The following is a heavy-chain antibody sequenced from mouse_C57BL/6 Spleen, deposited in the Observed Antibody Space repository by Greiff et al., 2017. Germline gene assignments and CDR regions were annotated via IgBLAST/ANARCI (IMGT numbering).Heavy chain of an antibody. CDR2: IYPSDSET. J-gene: IGHJ1*03. CDR3: ARRRDDYRWYFDV. CDR1: GYTFTSYW. Sequence: QVQLQQPGAELVRPGSSVKLSCKASGYTFTSYWMDWVKQRPGQGLEWIGNIYPSDSETHYNQKFKDKATLTVDKSSSTAYMQLSSLTSEDSAVYYCARRRDDYRWYFDVWGTGTTVTVSS. V-gene: IGHV1-61*01. D-gene: IGHD2-4*01.